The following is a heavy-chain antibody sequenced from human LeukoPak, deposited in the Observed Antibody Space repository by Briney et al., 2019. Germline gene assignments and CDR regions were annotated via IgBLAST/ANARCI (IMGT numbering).Heavy chain of an antibody. D-gene: IGHD1-14*01. J-gene: IGHJ4*02. CDR2: ITGDGTRT. CDR1: GFTFSSCA. V-gene: IGHV3-23*01. CDR3: ASRPRADMGPLDY. Sequence: TGGSLRLSCAASGFTFSSCAMTWVRQAPGKGLEWVASITGDGTRTYYTDSVKGRLTISRDNSKNTLYLQMNSLRADETAIYYCASRPRADMGPLDYWGQGTLVTVST.